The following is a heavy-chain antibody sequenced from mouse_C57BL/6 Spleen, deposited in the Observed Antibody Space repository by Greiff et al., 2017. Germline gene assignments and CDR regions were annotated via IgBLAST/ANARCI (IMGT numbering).Heavy chain of an antibody. CDR2: IRSKSNNYAT. J-gene: IGHJ2*01. CDR1: GFSFNTYA. Sequence: GGGLVQPKGSLKLSCAASGFSFNTYAMNWVRQAPGKGLEWVARIRSKSNNYATYYADSVKDRFTISRDDSESMLYLQMNNLKTEDTAMYYCVRQGGGDYFDYWGQGTTLTVSS. V-gene: IGHV10-1*01. CDR3: VRQGGGDYFDY.